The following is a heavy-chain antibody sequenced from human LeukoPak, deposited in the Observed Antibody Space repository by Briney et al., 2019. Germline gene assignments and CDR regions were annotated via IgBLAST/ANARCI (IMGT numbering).Heavy chain of an antibody. V-gene: IGHV3-11*04. CDR3: ARDRGIVGTTGYYYMDV. CDR2: IGSTI. D-gene: IGHD1-26*01. CDR1: GFSFSDYY. J-gene: IGHJ6*03. Sequence: SGGSLRLSCVASGFSFSDYYMSWIRQAPGKGLEWVSYIGSTIYYADSVKGRFTISRGNAKNPLYLQMNSLRAEDTAVYYCARDRGIVGTTGYYYMDVWGKGTTVTVSS.